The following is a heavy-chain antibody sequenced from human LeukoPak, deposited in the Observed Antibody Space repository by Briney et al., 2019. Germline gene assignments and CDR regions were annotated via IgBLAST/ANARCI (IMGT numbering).Heavy chain of an antibody. J-gene: IGHJ3*02. D-gene: IGHD2-2*01. CDR1: GGSISSGSYY. Sequence: SETLSLTCTVSGGSISSGSYYWSWIRQPAGKGLEWIGRIYTSGSTNYNPSLKSRVTISVDTSKNQFSLKLSSVTAADTAVYYCARDLVVPAAWVPANAFDIWGQGTMVTVSS. CDR2: IYTSGST. V-gene: IGHV4-61*02. CDR3: ARDLVVPAAWVPANAFDI.